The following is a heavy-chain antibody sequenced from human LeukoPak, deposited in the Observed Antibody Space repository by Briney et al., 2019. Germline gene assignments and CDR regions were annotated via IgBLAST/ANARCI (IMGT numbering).Heavy chain of an antibody. J-gene: IGHJ3*02. D-gene: IGHD3-22*01. V-gene: IGHV3-30*02. CDR1: GFTFSSYG. CDR2: IRYDGSNK. Sequence: GGSLRLSCAASGFTFSSYGMHWVRQAPGKGLEWMAFIRYDGSNKYYADSVKGRFTISRDNSKNTLYLQMNSLRAEDTAVYYCAKEAYYYDSRGRGAFDIWGQGTMVTVPS. CDR3: AKEAYYYDSRGRGAFDI.